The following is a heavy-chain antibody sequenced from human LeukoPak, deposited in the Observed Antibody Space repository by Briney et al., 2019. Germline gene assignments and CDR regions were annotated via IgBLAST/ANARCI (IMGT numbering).Heavy chain of an antibody. CDR1: GFTFRTAW. Sequence: PGGSLRLSCALSGFTFRTAWTNCVRQAPGKGREWGANLNADGSVERSVESVKGRFSVSRDNGQSTVYLQMNSLRADGTGICFCLAWASPPPYWGPGTPAAVSS. CDR2: LNADGSVE. V-gene: IGHV3-7*02. D-gene: IGHD1-26*01. J-gene: IGHJ1*01. CDR3: LAWASPPPY.